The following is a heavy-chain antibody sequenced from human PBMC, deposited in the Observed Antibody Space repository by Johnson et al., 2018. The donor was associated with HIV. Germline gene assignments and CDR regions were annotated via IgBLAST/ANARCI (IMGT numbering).Heavy chain of an antibody. Sequence: MQLVESGGGVVRPGESLRLSCAASGFIFDDFGMNWVRHAPGKGLEWVSRITGDGSRTSYADSVKGRFTIARDNAKNTLYLQMNSLRAEDTAVYYCAKGLGRAAAGTRNAFDIWGQGTMVTVSS. CDR1: GFIFDDFG. CDR2: ITGDGSRT. V-gene: IGHV3-20*04. D-gene: IGHD6-13*01. CDR3: AKGLGRAAAGTRNAFDI. J-gene: IGHJ3*02.